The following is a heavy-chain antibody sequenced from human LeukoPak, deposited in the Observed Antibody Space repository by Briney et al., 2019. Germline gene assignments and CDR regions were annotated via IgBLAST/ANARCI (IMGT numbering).Heavy chain of an antibody. Sequence: GGSLRLSCAASGFTVSSYAISWVRQAQGQGLEWVSVIPRSGGSTYYADSVKGRFTISRDNSKNTLNLQMNSLRAEDTAVYYCAKGNKFGYCSSTSCYRKSLYYYYYYYMDVWGKGTTVTVSS. CDR1: GFTVSSYA. CDR3: AKGNKFGYCSSTSCYRKSLYYYYYYYMDV. J-gene: IGHJ6*03. V-gene: IGHV3-23*01. D-gene: IGHD2-2*03. CDR2: IPRSGGST.